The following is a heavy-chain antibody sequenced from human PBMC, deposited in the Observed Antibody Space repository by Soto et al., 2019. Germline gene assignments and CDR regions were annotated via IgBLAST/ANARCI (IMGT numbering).Heavy chain of an antibody. D-gene: IGHD3-10*01. CDR1: GYTFTKHY. Sequence: QVQLAQSGAEVKKPGASVKVSCQASGYTFTKHYMHWVRQAPGQVIERMGVINPGNASSRYAQKFECRVTVTSDTSTSTVCMELTSLTSDDTAVYYCASGASSGSGGTGVLNVWGQGTMVTVSS. J-gene: IGHJ3*01. CDR3: ASGASSGSGGTGVLNV. V-gene: IGHV1-46*01. CDR2: INPGNASS.